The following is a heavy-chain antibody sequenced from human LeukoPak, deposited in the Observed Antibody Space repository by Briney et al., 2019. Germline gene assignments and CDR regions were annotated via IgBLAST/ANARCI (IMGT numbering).Heavy chain of an antibody. Sequence: GGSLRLSCAASGFTFDDYAMHWVRQAPGKGLEWVANINQDGSEKYYVDSVKGRFTISRDNAKNSLYLQMNSLRAEDTAVYYCARNKLPSLYWGQGTLVTVSS. V-gene: IGHV3-7*01. D-gene: IGHD1-26*01. CDR3: ARNKLPSLY. CDR1: GFTFDDYA. J-gene: IGHJ4*02. CDR2: INQDGSEK.